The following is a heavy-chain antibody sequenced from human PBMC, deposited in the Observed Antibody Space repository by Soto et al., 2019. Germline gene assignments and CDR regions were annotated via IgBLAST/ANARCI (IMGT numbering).Heavy chain of an antibody. D-gene: IGHD6-13*01. V-gene: IGHV4-31*03. CDR3: ARQGQLVAPNWFAP. Sequence: QMQLQESGPGLVKPSQNLSLTCTVSGGSISRGGYYWSWIRQHPGKGLEWLGYVYYSGITYYNPSRKRRFTISVDTSKNQFALKLSSETAADTDVYYCARQGQLVAPNWFAPWGQGTLVTVAS. J-gene: IGHJ5*02. CDR1: GGSISRGGYY. CDR2: VYYSGIT.